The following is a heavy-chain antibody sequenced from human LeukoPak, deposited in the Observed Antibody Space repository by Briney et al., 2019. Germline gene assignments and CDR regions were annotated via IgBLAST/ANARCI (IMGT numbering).Heavy chain of an antibody. CDR2: MNPNSGNT. V-gene: IGHV1-8*01. Sequence: VSVKVSCKASGYTFTSYDINWVRQATGQGLEWMGWMNPNSGNTGYAQKFQGRVTMTRNTSISTAYMELSSLRSEDTAVYYCARGRVRWTLRYYYYGMDVWGQGTTVTVSS. CDR3: ARGRVRWTLRYYYYGMDV. D-gene: IGHD4-23*01. CDR1: GYTFTSYD. J-gene: IGHJ6*02.